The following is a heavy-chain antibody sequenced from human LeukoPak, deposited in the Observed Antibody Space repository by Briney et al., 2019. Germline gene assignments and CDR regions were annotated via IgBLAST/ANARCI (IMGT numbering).Heavy chain of an antibody. D-gene: IGHD3-10*01. CDR3: TKVGGDYYASGSYLNYYYYYMDV. CDR1: GFTFSSYG. Sequence: GGSLRLSCAASGFTFSSYGMHWVRQAPGKGLEWVAVISYDGSNKYYGDSVKGRFTISRDNSKNTLYLQMNSLRAEDTAVYYCTKVGGDYYASGSYLNYYYYYMDVWGKGTTVTVSS. V-gene: IGHV3-30*18. J-gene: IGHJ6*03. CDR2: ISYDGSNK.